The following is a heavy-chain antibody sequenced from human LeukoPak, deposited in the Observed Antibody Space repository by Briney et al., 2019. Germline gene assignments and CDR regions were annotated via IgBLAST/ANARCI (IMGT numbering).Heavy chain of an antibody. CDR2: ISGRGVST. Sequence: GGSLRLSCAASGFTLSSYVMSWVRQPPGKGLEWVSGISGRGVSTYYADSVKGRFTISRDNSKNTLYLQMNSLRAEDTAVYYCAKVGSGWYYFDYWGQGTLVTVSS. CDR3: AKVGSGWYYFDY. V-gene: IGHV3-23*01. J-gene: IGHJ4*02. D-gene: IGHD6-19*01. CDR1: GFTLSSYV.